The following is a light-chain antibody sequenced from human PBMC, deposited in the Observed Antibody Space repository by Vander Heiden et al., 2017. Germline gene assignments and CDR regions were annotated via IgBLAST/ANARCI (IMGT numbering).Light chain of an antibody. CDR2: DAS. V-gene: IGKV1-33*01. J-gene: IGKJ3*01. Sequence: DIQMTQSPSPLSASVGARVTITCQASQDISNYLNWYQQKPGKAPKLLIYDASNLETGVPSRFRGSGSGTDFTVTISSLQPEDIATYYSLQYDNLPQIFTFGPGTKVDIK. CDR3: LQYDNLPQIFT. CDR1: QDISNY.